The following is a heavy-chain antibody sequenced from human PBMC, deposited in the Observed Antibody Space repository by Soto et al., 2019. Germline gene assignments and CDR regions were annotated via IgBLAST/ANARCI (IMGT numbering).Heavy chain of an antibody. CDR2: IYYSGST. J-gene: IGHJ3*02. CDR3: ARDGRSGVFSASDAFDI. Sequence: PSETLSLTCPVSGGSISSYYWSWIRQPPGKGLEWIGYIYYSGSTNYNPSLKSRVTISVDTSKNQFSLKLSSVTAADTAVYYCARDGRSGVFSASDAFDIWGQGTMVTVSS. D-gene: IGHD2-8*01. V-gene: IGHV4-59*01. CDR1: GGSISSYY.